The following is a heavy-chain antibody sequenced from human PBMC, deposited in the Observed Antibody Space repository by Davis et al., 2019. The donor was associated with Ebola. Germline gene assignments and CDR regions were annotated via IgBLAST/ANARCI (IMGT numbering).Heavy chain of an antibody. CDR1: GFTFDDYA. J-gene: IGHJ6*02. D-gene: IGHD4-17*01. Sequence: GESLKISCAASGFTFDDYAMHWVRQAPGKGLEWVSLISGDGGSTYYADSVKGRFTISRDNSKNSLYLQMNSLRTEDTALYYCAKDIGHGDYVFFQEEMDVWGQGTTVTVSS. V-gene: IGHV3-43*02. CDR2: ISGDGGST. CDR3: AKDIGHGDYVFFQEEMDV.